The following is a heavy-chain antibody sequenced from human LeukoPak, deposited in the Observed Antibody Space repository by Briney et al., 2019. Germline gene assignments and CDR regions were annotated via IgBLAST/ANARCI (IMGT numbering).Heavy chain of an antibody. D-gene: IGHD2-15*01. Sequence: GGSLRLSCAASGFTFSSYEMNWVRQAPGKGLEWVSYISSSGSTIYYADSVKGRSTISRDNAKNSLYLQMNSLRAEDTAVYYCARVGLLPYYYYYGMDVWGQGTTVTVSS. J-gene: IGHJ6*02. V-gene: IGHV3-48*03. CDR1: GFTFSSYE. CDR2: ISSSGSTI. CDR3: ARVGLLPYYYYYGMDV.